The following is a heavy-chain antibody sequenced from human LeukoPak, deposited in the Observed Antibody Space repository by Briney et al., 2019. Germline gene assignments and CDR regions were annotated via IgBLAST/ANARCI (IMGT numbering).Heavy chain of an antibody. CDR2: IIPILGIA. CDR1: GGTFSSYA. CDR3: ASASNSNYVRY. J-gene: IGHJ4*02. D-gene: IGHD4-11*01. V-gene: IGHV1-69*04. Sequence: GASVKVSCKASGGTFSSYAISWVRQAPGQGLEWMGRIIPILGIANYAQKFQGRVTITADKSTSTAYMELSSLRSEDTAVYYCASASNSNYVRYWGQGTLVTVSS.